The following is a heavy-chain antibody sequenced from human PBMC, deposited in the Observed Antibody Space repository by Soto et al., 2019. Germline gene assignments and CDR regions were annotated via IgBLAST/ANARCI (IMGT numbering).Heavy chain of an antibody. CDR1: GGSISSGGYS. CDR3: ARARSGGSSYFDY. J-gene: IGHJ4*02. Sequence: QLQLQESDSGLVKPSQTLSLTCAVSGGSISSGGYSWSWIRQPPGKGLEWIGYIYHSGSTYYNPSLKSRVTISVDRSKNQFSLKLSSVTAADTAVYYCARARSGGSSYFDYWGQGTLVTVSS. CDR2: IYHSGST. V-gene: IGHV4-30-2*01. D-gene: IGHD2-15*01.